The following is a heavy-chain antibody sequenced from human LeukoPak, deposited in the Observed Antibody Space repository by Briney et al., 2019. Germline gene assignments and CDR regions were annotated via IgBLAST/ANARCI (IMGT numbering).Heavy chain of an antibody. CDR3: AREDTSGGYYEFGY. CDR2: IGNDGRT. D-gene: IGHD6-19*01. CDR1: GFTVSSSY. V-gene: IGHV3-53*01. Sequence: GGSLRLSCAASGFTVSSSYMSWVRQAPGKGLECVSVIGNDGRTYYANSVKGRFTISRDISKNMVYLQMNSLRDDDTAVYYCAREDTSGGYYEFGYWGQGALVIVSS. J-gene: IGHJ4*02.